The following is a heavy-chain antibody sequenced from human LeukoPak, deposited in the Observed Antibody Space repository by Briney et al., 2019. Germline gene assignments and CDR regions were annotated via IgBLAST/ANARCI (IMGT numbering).Heavy chain of an antibody. J-gene: IGHJ6*02. D-gene: IGHD2-15*01. Sequence: GGSLRLSCAASGFTFSSYAMHWVRQAPGKGLEWVAVISYDGGNEYYADSVKGRFTISRDNSKNTLYLQMNSLTAEDTAVYYCASGEVGVVYRAGGRYYYYYHAMDVWGQGTTVTVSS. CDR1: GFTFSSYA. V-gene: IGHV3-30-3*01. CDR2: ISYDGGNE. CDR3: ASGEVGVVYRAGGRYYYYYHAMDV.